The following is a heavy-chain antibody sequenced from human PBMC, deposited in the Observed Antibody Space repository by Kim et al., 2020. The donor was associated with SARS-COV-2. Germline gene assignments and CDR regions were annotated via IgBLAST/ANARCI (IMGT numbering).Heavy chain of an antibody. CDR1: GFIFSDYT. Sequence: GGSLRLSCAASGFIFSDYTMNWLRQAPGKGLEWVANISSSSSSISYGDSVKGRFTISRDNAENSLYLQMDSLRDEDTAVYYCARVKVPGVYYFDYWGQGTLVTVSS. CDR2: ISSSSSSI. CDR3: ARVKVPGVYYFDY. V-gene: IGHV3-48*02. J-gene: IGHJ4*02. D-gene: IGHD6-19*01.